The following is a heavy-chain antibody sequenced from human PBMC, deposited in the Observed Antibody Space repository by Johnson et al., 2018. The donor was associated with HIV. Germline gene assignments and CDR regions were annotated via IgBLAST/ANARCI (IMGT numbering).Heavy chain of an antibody. CDR3: ARVGSLAFDI. CDR1: GFTFSSYA. D-gene: IGHD3-16*01. Sequence: QMQLVESGGGVVQPGRSLRLSCAASGFTFSSYAMHWVRQAPGKGLEWVAVISYDGSNKYYADSVKGRFTISRDNSKNTRYLQMNSLRAEDTAVYYCARVGSLAFDIGGQVTMVTVSS. CDR2: ISYDGSNK. J-gene: IGHJ3*02. V-gene: IGHV3-30*04.